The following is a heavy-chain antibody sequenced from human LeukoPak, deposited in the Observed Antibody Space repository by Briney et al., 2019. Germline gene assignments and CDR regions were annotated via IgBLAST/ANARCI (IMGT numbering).Heavy chain of an antibody. V-gene: IGHV4-59*08. Sequence: SETLSLTRTVSGGSISSYYWSWIRQPPGKGLEWIGYIYYSGSTNYNPSLKSRVTISVDTSKNQFSLKLSSVTAADTAVYYCARRSANEFWSGYYLGPFDYWGQGTLVTVSS. D-gene: IGHD3-3*01. J-gene: IGHJ4*02. CDR3: ARRSANEFWSGYYLGPFDY. CDR2: IYYSGST. CDR1: GGSISSYY.